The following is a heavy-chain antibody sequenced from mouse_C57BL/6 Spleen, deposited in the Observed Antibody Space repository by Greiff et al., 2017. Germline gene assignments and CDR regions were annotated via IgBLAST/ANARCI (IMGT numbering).Heavy chain of an antibody. D-gene: IGHD1-1*01. CDR3: ARGFITTVEYAMDY. Sequence: EVQLQESGPGLVKPSQSLSLTCSVTGYSITSGYYWNWIRQFPGNKLEWMGYISYDGSNNYNPSLKNRISITRDTSKNQFFLKLNSVTTEDTATYYCARGFITTVEYAMDYWGQGTSVTVSS. CDR1: GYSITSGYY. V-gene: IGHV3-6*01. CDR2: ISYDGSN. J-gene: IGHJ4*01.